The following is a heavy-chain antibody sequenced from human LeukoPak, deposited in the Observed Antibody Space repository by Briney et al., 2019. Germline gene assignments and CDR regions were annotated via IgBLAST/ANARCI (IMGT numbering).Heavy chain of an antibody. CDR3: TTDVVVVAATPFDY. J-gene: IGHJ4*02. D-gene: IGHD2-15*01. Sequence: PGGSLRLSCAASGFTFSNAWMSWVRQAPGKGLEWVGRIKSKTDGGTTDHAAPVKGRFTISRDDSKNTLYLQMNSLKTEDTAVYYCTTDVVVVAATPFDYWGQGTLVTVSS. CDR2: IKSKTDGGTT. CDR1: GFTFSNAW. V-gene: IGHV3-15*01.